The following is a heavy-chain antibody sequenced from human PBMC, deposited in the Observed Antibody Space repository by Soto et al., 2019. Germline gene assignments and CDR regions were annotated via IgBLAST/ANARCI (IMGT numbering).Heavy chain of an antibody. CDR1: GGSLSDYF. J-gene: IGHJ4*02. V-gene: IGHV4-34*12. CDR3: ASGVYPRCYFPY. CDR2: IIYIGSI. Sequence: SETLSLTCVVSGGSLSDYFWSWIRQPPGMALEWIGEIIYIGSITYNPSLRSRVTISVDASKNQVSLKLSSVTAADTALYYCASGVYPRCYFPYWAQGTPVPVSS. D-gene: IGHD2-2*01.